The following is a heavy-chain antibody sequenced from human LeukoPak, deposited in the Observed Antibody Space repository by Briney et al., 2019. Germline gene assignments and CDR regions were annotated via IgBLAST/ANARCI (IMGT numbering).Heavy chain of an antibody. Sequence: GGSLRLSCAASGFTFISYAMSWVRQAPVKGLEWVSIISGSGGSTYYADSVKGRFTISRDNSKNTLYLQMNSLRAEDTAVYYCAKSLRNWFDPWGQGTLVTVSS. CDR2: ISGSGGST. CDR3: AKSLRNWFDP. J-gene: IGHJ5*02. CDR1: GFTFISYA. V-gene: IGHV3-23*01.